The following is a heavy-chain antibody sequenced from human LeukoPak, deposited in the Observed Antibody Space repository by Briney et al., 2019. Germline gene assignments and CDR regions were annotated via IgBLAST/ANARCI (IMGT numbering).Heavy chain of an antibody. D-gene: IGHD2-15*01. J-gene: IGHJ4*02. Sequence: GGSLRLSCAASGFTFSSYEMNWVRQAPGKGLEWVSYISSSGSTIYYADSVKGRFTISRDNVRNSLHLQMNSLRAEDTAVYYCARERGYGYFDSWGQGTLVTVSS. CDR2: ISSSGSTI. CDR1: GFTFSSYE. V-gene: IGHV3-48*03. CDR3: ARERGYGYFDS.